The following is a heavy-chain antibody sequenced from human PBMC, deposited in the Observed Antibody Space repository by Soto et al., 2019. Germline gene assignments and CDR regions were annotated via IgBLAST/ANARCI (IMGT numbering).Heavy chain of an antibody. D-gene: IGHD2-2*01. J-gene: IGHJ6*02. Sequence: PSETLSLTCTVSGGSISSYYWSWIRRAPGKEPQYIGYIYYSGSANYNPSLKSRVTISDDTSTNQFFLTLTSVTAADTAVYYCARLGGHCSSSSCFGFYVMDVWGQGTTVTVSS. V-gene: IGHV4-59*08. CDR1: GGSISSYY. CDR3: ARLGGHCSSSSCFGFYVMDV. CDR2: IYYSGSA.